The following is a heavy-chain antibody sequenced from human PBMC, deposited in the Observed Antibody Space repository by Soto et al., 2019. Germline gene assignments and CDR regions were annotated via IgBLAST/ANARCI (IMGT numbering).Heavy chain of an antibody. D-gene: IGHD2-2*01. CDR1: GFTFSSYG. J-gene: IGHJ4*02. CDR2: IWYDGSNK. CDR3: ARETSVVVPAAHFDY. V-gene: IGHV3-33*01. Sequence: GGSLRLSCAASGFTFSSYGMHWVRQAPGKGLEWVAVIWYDGSNKYYADSVKGRFTISRDNSKNTLYLQMNSLRAEDTAVYYCARETSVVVPAAHFDYWGQGTLVTVSS.